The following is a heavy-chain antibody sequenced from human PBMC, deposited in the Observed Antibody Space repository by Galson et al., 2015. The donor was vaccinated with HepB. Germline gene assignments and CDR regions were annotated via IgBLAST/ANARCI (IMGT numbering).Heavy chain of an antibody. CDR2: ISSSSSYT. CDR3: ASVDHSLLPDY. J-gene: IGHJ4*02. Sequence: SLRLSCAASGFTFSDYYMSWIRQAPGKGLEWVSYISSSSSYTNYADSVKGRFTISRDNAKNSLYLQMNSLRAEDTAVYYCASVDHSLLPDYWGQGTLVTVSS. V-gene: IGHV3-11*06. D-gene: IGHD5-12*01. CDR1: GFTFSDYY.